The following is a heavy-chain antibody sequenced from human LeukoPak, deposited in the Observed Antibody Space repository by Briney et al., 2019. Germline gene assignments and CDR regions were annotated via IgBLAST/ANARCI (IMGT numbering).Heavy chain of an antibody. CDR2: INQDGSEK. J-gene: IGHJ4*02. CDR1: GFTFSSYW. Sequence: PGGSLRLSCAASGFTFSSYWMSWVRQAPGKGLGWVANINQDGSEKYYVDSVKGRFTISRDNAKNSLYLQMNSLRAEDTAVYYCAREVYSSSSSRWGQGTLVTVSS. D-gene: IGHD6-6*01. V-gene: IGHV3-7*01. CDR3: AREVYSSSSSR.